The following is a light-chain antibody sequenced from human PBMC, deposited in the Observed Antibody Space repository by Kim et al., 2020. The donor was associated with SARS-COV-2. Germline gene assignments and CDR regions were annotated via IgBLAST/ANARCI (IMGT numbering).Light chain of an antibody. CDR3: MQGLQRLYS. CDR2: EVS. Sequence: LVMTQTPLSLSVTPGQPASISCKSSQSLLHSDGKISLYWHLQKPGQPPQLLIYEVSKRFSGVPERFSGSGSGTDFTLKISRVEAEDVGLYYCMQGLQRLYSFGQGTKLEI. J-gene: IGKJ2*03. V-gene: IGKV2D-29*01. CDR1: QSLLHSDGKIS.